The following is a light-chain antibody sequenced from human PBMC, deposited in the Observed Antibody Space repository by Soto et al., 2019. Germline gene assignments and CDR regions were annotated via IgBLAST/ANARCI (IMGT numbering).Light chain of an antibody. Sequence: EIVMTQSPATLSVSPGERVTLSCRASESVSSSIPWYQQRTGQAPRLLIYGASTRATGIPARFSGSGSRTEFTLTITSLQSEDFAIYYCQQYNKWRTFGQETKVQIK. CDR2: GAS. CDR1: ESVSSS. J-gene: IGKJ1*01. CDR3: QQYNKWRT. V-gene: IGKV3-15*01.